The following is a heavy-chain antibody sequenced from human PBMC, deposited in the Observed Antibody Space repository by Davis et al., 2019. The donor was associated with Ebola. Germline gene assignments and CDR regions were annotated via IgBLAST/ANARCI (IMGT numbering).Heavy chain of an antibody. CDR2: IYSSGIT. V-gene: IGHV3-53*01. D-gene: IGHD6-13*01. CDR1: GFTVSSNY. J-gene: IGHJ4*02. Sequence: GESLKISCAASGFTVSSNYMSWVRQAPGKGLEWASVIYSSGITNYADSVKGRFTISRDNAKNTVYLQMNSLRAEDTAVYYCARDGHGSSWIHFDYWGQGTLVTVSS. CDR3: ARDGHGSSWIHFDY.